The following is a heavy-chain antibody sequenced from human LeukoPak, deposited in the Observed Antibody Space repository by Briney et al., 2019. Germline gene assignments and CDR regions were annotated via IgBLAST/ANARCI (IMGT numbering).Heavy chain of an antibody. V-gene: IGHV1-46*01. CDR3: ARTAARRFDY. CDR2: INPTGGST. CDR1: GYIFTNYY. J-gene: IGHJ4*02. Sequence: ASVKVSCKAAGYIFTNYYLHWVRQAPGQGLEWMGIINPTGGSTTYAQKFQGRVTMTRDTSTSTVYMELSSLRSDDTAVYYCARTAARRFDYWGQGTLVTVSS. D-gene: IGHD6-6*01.